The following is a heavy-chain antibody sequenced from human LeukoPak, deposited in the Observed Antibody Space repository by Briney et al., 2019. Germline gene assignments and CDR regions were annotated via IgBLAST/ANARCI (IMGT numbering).Heavy chain of an antibody. CDR1: GFTVSSNY. D-gene: IGHD3-16*02. CDR3: AKDRGELSDY. Sequence: GRSLRLSCAVSGFTVSSNYMSWVRQAPGKGLEWVSVIYSGGSTYYADSVKGRFTISRDNSKNTLYLQMHSLRAEDTAVYYCAKDRGELSDYWGQGTLVTVSS. CDR2: IYSGGST. J-gene: IGHJ4*02. V-gene: IGHV3-66*01.